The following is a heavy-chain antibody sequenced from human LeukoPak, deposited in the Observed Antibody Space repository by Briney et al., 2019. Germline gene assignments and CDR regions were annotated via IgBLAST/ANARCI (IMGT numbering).Heavy chain of an antibody. CDR2: IYPGDSDT. CDR1: GYSFTSYW. Sequence: GESLKISCNGSGYSFTSYWIGWVRQMPGKGLEWMGIIYPGDSDTRYSPSFQGQVTISADKSISTAYLQWSSLKASDTAMYYCARRQVAATGYYYYYYMDVWGKGTTVTVSS. J-gene: IGHJ6*03. CDR3: ARRQVAATGYYYYYYMDV. D-gene: IGHD2-15*01. V-gene: IGHV5-51*01.